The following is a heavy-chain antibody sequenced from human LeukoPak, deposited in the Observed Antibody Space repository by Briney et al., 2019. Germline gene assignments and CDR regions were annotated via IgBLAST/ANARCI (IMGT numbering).Heavy chain of an antibody. J-gene: IGHJ4*02. CDR3: ANSRLRGYDLKYYFDY. CDR1: GFTFSDYS. Sequence: GSLRLSCAASGFTFSDYSMNWVRQAPGKGLEWVSAISGSGGSTYYADSVKGRFTISRDNSKNTLYPQMNSLRAEDTAVYYCANSRLRGYDLKYYFDYWGQGTLVTVSS. D-gene: IGHD5-12*01. CDR2: ISGSGGST. V-gene: IGHV3-23*01.